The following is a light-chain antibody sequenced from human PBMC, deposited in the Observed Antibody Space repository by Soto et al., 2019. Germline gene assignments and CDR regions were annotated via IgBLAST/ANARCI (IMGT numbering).Light chain of an antibody. J-gene: IGKJ1*01. Sequence: DIQMTQSASTVSASVGDRVTITCRASQSVSTWLAWYQQKPGKAPQVLISMASTLESGVPSRFSGSGSGTEFTLAISSLQPDDFATYYCQQYDNYRAFGQGTKVDIK. V-gene: IGKV1-5*03. CDR3: QQYDNYRA. CDR1: QSVSTW. CDR2: MAS.